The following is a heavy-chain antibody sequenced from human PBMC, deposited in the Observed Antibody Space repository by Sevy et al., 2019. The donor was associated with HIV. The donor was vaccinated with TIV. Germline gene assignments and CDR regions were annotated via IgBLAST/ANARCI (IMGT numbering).Heavy chain of an antibody. D-gene: IGHD1-1*01. CDR3: ARAGNWPYFDY. J-gene: IGHJ4*02. V-gene: IGHV3-15*01. Sequence: GGSLRLSCAASGFTFSNVWMSWVRQAPGKGPEWVGRIRSKTDGGTTDYAAPVKGRFTISRDNAKNSLYLHMSSLRADDTAVYYCARAGNWPYFDYWGQGTLVTVSS. CDR2: IRSKTDGGTT. CDR1: GFTFSNVW.